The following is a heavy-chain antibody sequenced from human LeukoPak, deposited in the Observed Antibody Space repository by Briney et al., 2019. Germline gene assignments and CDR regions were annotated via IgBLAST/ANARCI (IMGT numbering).Heavy chain of an antibody. J-gene: IGHJ5*02. CDR3: ARDRGEFDP. V-gene: IGHV1-46*01. CDR2: INPSGGST. D-gene: IGHD3-16*01. CDR1: GYTFTSYD. Sequence: ASVKVSCKASGYTFTSYDINWVRQAPGQGLEWMGIINPSGGSTSYAQKFQGRVTMTRDTSTSTVYMELSSLRSEDTAVYYCARDRGEFDPWGQGTLVTVSS.